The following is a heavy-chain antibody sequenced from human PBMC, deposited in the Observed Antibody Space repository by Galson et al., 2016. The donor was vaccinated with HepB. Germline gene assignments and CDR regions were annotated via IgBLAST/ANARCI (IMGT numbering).Heavy chain of an antibody. V-gene: IGHV3-30*18. Sequence: FLRLSCAASGFTFSRYAMHWVRQAPGKGLEWVAVISSDGGNKYYADSVKGRFTISRDNSKNTLHLQMNSPRTDDTAIYYCANDRGRGTDGAQNAGYGMDVWGQGTVVTVSS. D-gene: IGHD3-16*01. CDR2: ISSDGGNK. CDR1: GFTFSRYA. J-gene: IGHJ6*01. CDR3: ANDRGRGTDGAQNAGYGMDV.